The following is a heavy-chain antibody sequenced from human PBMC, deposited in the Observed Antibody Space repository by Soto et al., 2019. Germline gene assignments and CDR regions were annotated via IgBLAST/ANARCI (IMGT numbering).Heavy chain of an antibody. CDR2: INEGGSAT. CDR1: GLTFSSYW. CDR3: ASGGHVDY. D-gene: IGHD3-16*01. Sequence: VQLVESGGGLVQPGGSLRLSCVASGLTFSSYWMPWVRQAPGKGLEWVANINEGGSATYYVDSVKGRFTISRDNAENSLFLQMNSLRVEDTAVYYCASGGHVDYCGQGTLVTVSS. V-gene: IGHV3-7*01. J-gene: IGHJ4*02.